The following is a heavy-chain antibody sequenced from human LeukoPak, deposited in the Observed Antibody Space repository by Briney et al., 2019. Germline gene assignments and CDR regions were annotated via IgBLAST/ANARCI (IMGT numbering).Heavy chain of an antibody. D-gene: IGHD3-22*01. Sequence: GTSLRLSCVVSGFTLTNYALHWVRQAPGKGLEGVAVISYAGTNKYYADSVKGRFTISRDISKNTVYLHMDSLRDEATAVYFCARGGYYYDTTGSPGDYWGQGTLVTVSS. V-gene: IGHV3-30-3*01. CDR1: GFTLTNYA. J-gene: IGHJ4*02. CDR2: ISYAGTNK. CDR3: ARGGYYYDTTGSPGDY.